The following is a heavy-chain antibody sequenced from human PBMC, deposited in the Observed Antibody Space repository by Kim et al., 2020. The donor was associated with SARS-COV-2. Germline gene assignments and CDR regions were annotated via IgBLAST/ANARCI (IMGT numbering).Heavy chain of an antibody. V-gene: IGHV4-61*01. D-gene: IGHD3-10*01. Sequence: SETLSLTCTVSGGSVSSGSYYWSWIRQPPGKGLEWIGYIYYSGSTNYNPSLKSRVTISVDTSKNQFSLKLSSVTAADTAVYYCARLSYGSGSYAWGQGTLVTVSS. CDR3: ARLSYGSGSYA. CDR2: IYYSGST. CDR1: GGSVSSGSYY. J-gene: IGHJ5*02.